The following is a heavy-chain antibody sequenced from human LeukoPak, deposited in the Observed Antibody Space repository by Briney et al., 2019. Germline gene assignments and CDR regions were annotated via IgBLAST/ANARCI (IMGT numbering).Heavy chain of an antibody. D-gene: IGHD3-16*02. CDR2: IYYSGST. V-gene: IGHV4-30-4*01. Sequence: PSQTLSLTCTVSGVSISSGDYYWSWIRQPPGKGLELIGNIYYSGSTNYNPSLKSRVAISVDTSKNQFSLKLSSVTAADTAVYYCAREGDFVRGDYRPIWKDWGQGTLVIVSS. CDR1: GVSISSGDYY. J-gene: IGHJ4*02. CDR3: AREGDFVRGDYRPIWKD.